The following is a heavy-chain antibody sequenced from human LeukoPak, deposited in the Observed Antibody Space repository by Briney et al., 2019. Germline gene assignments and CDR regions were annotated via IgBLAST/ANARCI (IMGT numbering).Heavy chain of an antibody. D-gene: IGHD6-19*01. Sequence: QAGGSLRLSCAASGFTFSSHWMSWVRQAPGKGLEWVANIKRDGSEKNYVDSVKGRFTISRDNAKNSLYLQMNSLRAEDTAVYYCARDFEISSGWGQGTLVTVSS. V-gene: IGHV3-7*01. CDR1: GFTFSSHW. J-gene: IGHJ4*02. CDR3: ARDFEISSG. CDR2: IKRDGSEK.